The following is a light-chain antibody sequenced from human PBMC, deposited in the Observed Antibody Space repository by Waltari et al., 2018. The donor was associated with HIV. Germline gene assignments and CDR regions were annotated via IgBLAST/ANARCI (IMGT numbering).Light chain of an antibody. V-gene: IGLV2-14*03. Sequence: QSALTQPASVSGSPGQSITISCTGTSSDVGAYNYVSWYQQHPGKAPKFIIYDVNKRPSGFSNRCSVTKSGNTASLTIAGLQAEDEADYYCSSYTSRHTQVFGSGTKVTVL. CDR2: DVN. CDR3: SSYTSRHTQV. CDR1: SSDVGAYNY. J-gene: IGLJ1*01.